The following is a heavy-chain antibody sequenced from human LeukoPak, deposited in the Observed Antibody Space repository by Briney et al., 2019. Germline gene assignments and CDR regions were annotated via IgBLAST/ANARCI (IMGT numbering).Heavy chain of an antibody. CDR1: GFTFSSYG. J-gene: IGHJ4*02. V-gene: IGHV3-30*18. D-gene: IGHD1-26*01. Sequence: GGSLRLSCAASGFTFSSYGMHWVCQAPGKGLEWVAVISYDGSNKYYADSVKGRFTISRDNSKNTLYLQMNSLRAEDTAVYYCAKRGSGSYFFDYWGQGTLVTVSS. CDR3: AKRGSGSYFFDY. CDR2: ISYDGSNK.